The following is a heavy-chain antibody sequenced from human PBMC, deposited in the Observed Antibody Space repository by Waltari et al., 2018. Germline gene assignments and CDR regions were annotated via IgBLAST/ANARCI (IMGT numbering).Heavy chain of an antibody. CDR2: IWYDGSNK. D-gene: IGHD2-15*01. CDR1: GFPFSSYG. V-gene: IGHV3-33*08. CDR3: ATLRYCSGGSCYSEYFQH. Sequence: QVQLVESGGGVVQPGRSLRLSCAASGFPFSSYGLPWVRQAPGKGLEWVEVIWYDGSNKYYADSVKGRFTISRDNSKNTLYLQMNSLRAEDTAMYYCATLRYCSGGSCYSEYFQHWGQGTLVTVSS. J-gene: IGHJ1*01.